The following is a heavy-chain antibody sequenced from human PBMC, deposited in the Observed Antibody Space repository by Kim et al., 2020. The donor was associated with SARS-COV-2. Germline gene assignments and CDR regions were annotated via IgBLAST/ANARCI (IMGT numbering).Heavy chain of an antibody. J-gene: IGHJ3*02. D-gene: IGHD3-16*02. CDR3: ARDPPSYDYVWGSYRYTGYGAFDI. V-gene: IGHV3-21*01. CDR1: GFTFSSYS. CDR2: ISSSSSYI. Sequence: GGSLRLSCAASGFTFSSYSMNWVRQAPGKGLEWVSSISSSSSYIYYADSVKGRFTISRDNAKNSLYLQMNSLRAEDTAVYYCARDPPSYDYVWGSYRYTGYGAFDIWGQGTMVTVSS.